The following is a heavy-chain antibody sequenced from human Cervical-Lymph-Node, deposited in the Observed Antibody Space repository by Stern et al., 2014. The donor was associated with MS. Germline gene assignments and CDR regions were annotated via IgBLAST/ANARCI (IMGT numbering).Heavy chain of an antibody. Sequence: EMQLVESGGGLVQPGGSLRLSCAASGFTFSSYAMSWVRQAPGKGLEWVSAISGSGGSTYYADSVKGRFTISRDNSKNTLYLQMNSLRAEDTAVYYCAKDKDYCSGGSCYPYNWFDPWGQGTLVTVSS. V-gene: IGHV3-23*04. CDR3: AKDKDYCSGGSCYPYNWFDP. CDR1: GFTFSSYA. D-gene: IGHD2-15*01. CDR2: ISGSGGST. J-gene: IGHJ5*02.